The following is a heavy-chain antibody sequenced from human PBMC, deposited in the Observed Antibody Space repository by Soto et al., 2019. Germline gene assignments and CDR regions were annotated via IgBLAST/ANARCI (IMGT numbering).Heavy chain of an antibody. V-gene: IGHV3-7*05. CDR3: AMNYYGGNPGDY. D-gene: IGHD4-17*01. CDR1: GFTFSKNW. Sequence: EVQLVESGGGLVQPGGSPRLSCAASGFTFSKNWMTWVRQGPGKGLEWVANIKEDGSEKNYVDSVKGRFTVSRDNAKNSLYLQMNSLIAEATAVYYCAMNYYGGNPGDYWGQGTLVTVSS. CDR2: IKEDGSEK. J-gene: IGHJ4*02.